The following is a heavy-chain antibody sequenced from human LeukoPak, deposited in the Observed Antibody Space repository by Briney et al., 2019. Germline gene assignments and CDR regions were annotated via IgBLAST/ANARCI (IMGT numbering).Heavy chain of an antibody. CDR2: IYHSGST. Sequence: PSETLSLTCTVSGYSISSGYYWGWIRQPPGKGLEWIGSIYHSGSTYYNPSLKSRVTISVDTSKNQFSLKLSSVTAADTAVYYCARRSPYYDSSGYYWWWGQGTLVTVSS. CDR3: ARRSPYYDSSGYYWW. CDR1: GYSISSGYY. D-gene: IGHD3-22*01. J-gene: IGHJ4*02. V-gene: IGHV4-38-2*02.